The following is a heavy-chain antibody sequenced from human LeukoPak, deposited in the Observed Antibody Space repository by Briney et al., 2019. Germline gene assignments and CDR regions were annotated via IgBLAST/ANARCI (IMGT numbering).Heavy chain of an antibody. J-gene: IGHJ4*02. V-gene: IGHV3-73*01. Sequence: GGSLRLXCAASGFTFSGSAMHWVRRASGKGLEWVGRIRSKANSYATAYAASVKGRFTISRDDSKNTAYLQMNSLKTEDTAVYYCTRPGLADDYWGQGTLVTVSS. CDR1: GFTFSGSA. D-gene: IGHD6-19*01. CDR2: IRSKANSYAT. CDR3: TRPGLADDY.